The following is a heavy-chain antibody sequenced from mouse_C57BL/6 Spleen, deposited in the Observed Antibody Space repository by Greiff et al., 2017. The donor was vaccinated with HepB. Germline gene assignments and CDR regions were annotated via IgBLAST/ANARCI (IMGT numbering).Heavy chain of an antibody. J-gene: IGHJ2*01. CDR1: GYSFTGYY. V-gene: IGHV1-42*01. CDR3: ARFGEGNYFDY. Sequence: VQLQQSGPELVKPGASVKISCKASGYSFTGYYMNWVKQSPEKSLEWIGEINPSTGGTTYNQKFKDKATLTVDKSSSTAYMQLKSLTSEDSAVYYCARFGEGNYFDYWGQGTTLTVSS. CDR2: INPSTGGT.